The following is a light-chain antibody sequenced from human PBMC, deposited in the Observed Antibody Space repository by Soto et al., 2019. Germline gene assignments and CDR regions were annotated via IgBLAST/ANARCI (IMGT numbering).Light chain of an antibody. CDR1: QSVSNN. Sequence: EIVMTQSPATLSVSPGERATLSCRASQSVSNNLAWYQQRPGRAPRLLIYGAPIRASGIPARFSGRGSGTESNLTITTLQSEDFAVYHCQHYESLPLTFGGGTKVESK. CDR2: GAP. V-gene: IGKV3-15*01. J-gene: IGKJ4*01. CDR3: QHYESLPLT.